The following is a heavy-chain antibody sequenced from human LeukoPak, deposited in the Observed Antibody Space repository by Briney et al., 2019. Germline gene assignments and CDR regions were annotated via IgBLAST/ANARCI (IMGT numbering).Heavy chain of an antibody. D-gene: IGHD2/OR15-2a*01. J-gene: IGHJ4*02. CDR2: TNTDGSST. CDR1: GFTFRSYW. V-gene: IGHV3-74*01. CDR3: ARDPSVLDYFDY. Sequence: GGSLRLSCAVSGFTFRSYWMHWVRQAPGKGLVWVSGTNTDGSSTFYADSVKGRFTIARDNAKNSLYLQLNSLRAEDTAVYYCARDPSVLDYFDYWGQGTLVTVSS.